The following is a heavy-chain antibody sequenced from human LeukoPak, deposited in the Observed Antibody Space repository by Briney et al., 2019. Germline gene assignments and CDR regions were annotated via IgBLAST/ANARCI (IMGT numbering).Heavy chain of an antibody. J-gene: IGHJ4*02. V-gene: IGHV4-59*01. CDR2: IYYSGST. D-gene: IGHD3-10*01. CDR3: ARLEYYGSGSYYIFDY. Sequence: SETLSLTCTVPGGSITSYYWSWIRQPPGKGLEWIGYIYYSGSTNYNPSLKSRVTISVDTSKNQFSLKLSSVTAADTAVYYCARLEYYGSGSYYIFDYWGQGTLVTVSS. CDR1: GGSITSYY.